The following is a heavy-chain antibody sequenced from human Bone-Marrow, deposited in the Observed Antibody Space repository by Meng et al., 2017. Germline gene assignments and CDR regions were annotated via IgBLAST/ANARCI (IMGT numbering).Heavy chain of an antibody. CDR2: IYPGDPDT. CDR3: ARPRESGYYYDAFDI. Sequence: GGFLRLPCKGLGYSSTSYWISWARQMPGKGLEWMGIIYPGDPDTRYSPSFQGQVTISADKSISTAYLQWSSLKASDTAMYYCARPRESGYYYDAFDIWGQGTMVTVSS. D-gene: IGHD3-22*01. J-gene: IGHJ3*02. CDR1: GYSSTSYW. V-gene: IGHV5-51*01.